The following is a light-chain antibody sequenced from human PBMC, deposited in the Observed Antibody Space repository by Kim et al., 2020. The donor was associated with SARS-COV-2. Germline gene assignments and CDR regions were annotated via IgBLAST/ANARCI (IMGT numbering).Light chain of an antibody. V-gene: IGKV1-39*01. Sequence: DNKMTQSPSCLSASVGDRVTITCRASQRISNFLSWYQQKSGRAPKLLIYDASSLQSGVPSRFSGSGSGTDFTLTISSLQPEDFATYYCQQYYHSQLTFGGGTKVDIK. CDR3: QQYYHSQLT. CDR2: DAS. CDR1: QRISNF. J-gene: IGKJ4*01.